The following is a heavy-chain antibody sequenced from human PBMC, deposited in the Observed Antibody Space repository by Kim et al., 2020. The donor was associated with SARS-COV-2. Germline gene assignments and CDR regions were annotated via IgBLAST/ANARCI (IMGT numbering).Heavy chain of an antibody. CDR1: GGTFSSYA. Sequence: SVKVSCKASGGTFSSYAISWVRQAPGQGLEWMGGIIPIFGTANYAQKFQGRVTITADESTSTAYMELSSLRSEDTAVYYCASPRFTMVRGVKVGFAFDIWGQGTMVTVSS. V-gene: IGHV1-69*13. D-gene: IGHD3-10*01. J-gene: IGHJ3*02. CDR3: ASPRFTMVRGVKVGFAFDI. CDR2: IIPIFGTA.